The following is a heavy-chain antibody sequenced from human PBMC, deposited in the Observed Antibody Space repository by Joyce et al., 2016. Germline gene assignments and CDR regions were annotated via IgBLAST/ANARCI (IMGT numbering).Heavy chain of an antibody. Sequence: EVQLVESGGGLVQPGGSLRLSCAASGFSFSGYWIHWVRQAPGKGLCGVSRINTKGGRTRFADSVKGRFTISRDKAKNTLYLQMNSLRSEDTAVYYCVRGISARPGGPNWFDPWGQGTLVTVSS. CDR2: INTKGGRT. J-gene: IGHJ5*02. V-gene: IGHV3-74*01. CDR3: VRGISARPGGPNWFDP. CDR1: GFSFSGYW. D-gene: IGHD6-6*01.